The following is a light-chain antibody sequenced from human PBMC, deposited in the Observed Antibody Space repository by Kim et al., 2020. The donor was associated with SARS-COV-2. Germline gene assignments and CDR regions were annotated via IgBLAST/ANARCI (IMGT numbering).Light chain of an antibody. CDR2: NVN. J-gene: IGLJ3*02. CDR3: SSYRTGATWA. V-gene: IGLV2-14*03. CDR1: SSDIGSHDY. Sequence: QSALTQPASVSGSPGQSITISCTGTSSDIGSHDYVSWYQQHPGKAPKLLIYNVNNRPSGVSNRFSGSKSGNTASLTISGLRAEDDADYHCSSYRTGATWAFGGGTKLTVL.